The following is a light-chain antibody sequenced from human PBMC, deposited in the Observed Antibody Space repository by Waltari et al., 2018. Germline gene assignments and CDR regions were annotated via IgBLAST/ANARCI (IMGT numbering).Light chain of an antibody. J-gene: IGKJ2*01. CDR2: DSS. CDR3: QQYANWVYT. V-gene: IGKV3-15*01. Sequence: DIMMTQSPATLSVSPGERATLSCRASQSVSSHLAWYQQIPGQPPKLLIYDSSTSATGIPARFSGSGSGTEFTLTISSLQSEDFAVYYCQQYANWVYTFGQGTKLEIK. CDR1: QSVSSH.